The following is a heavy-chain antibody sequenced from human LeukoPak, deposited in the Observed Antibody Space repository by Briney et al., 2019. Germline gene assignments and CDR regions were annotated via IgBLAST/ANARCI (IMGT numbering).Heavy chain of an antibody. CDR1: GGSISSGNYY. D-gene: IGHD2/OR15-2a*01. J-gene: IGHJ6*03. CDR3: ARRGIIGYYYMDV. V-gene: IGHV4-39*07. Sequence: SETLSLTCTVSGGSISSGNYYWSWIRQPPGKGLEWIGEINHSGSTNYNPSLKSRVTISVDTSKNQFSLKLSSVTAADTAVYYCARRGIIGYYYMDVWGKGTTVTVSS. CDR2: INHSGST.